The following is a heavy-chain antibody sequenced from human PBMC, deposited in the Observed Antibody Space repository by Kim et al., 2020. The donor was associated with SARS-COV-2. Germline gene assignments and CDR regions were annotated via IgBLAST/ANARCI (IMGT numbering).Heavy chain of an antibody. CDR1: GFTFSSYE. Sequence: GGSLRLSCAASGFTFSSYEMNWVRQAPGKGLEWVSYISSSGSTIYYADSVKGRFTISRDNAKNSLYLQMNSLRAEDTAVYYCARDEKRPLRINPGGSNWGQGTLVTVSS. CDR3: ARDEKRPLRINPGGSN. V-gene: IGHV3-48*03. D-gene: IGHD3-10*01. J-gene: IGHJ4*02. CDR2: ISSSGSTI.